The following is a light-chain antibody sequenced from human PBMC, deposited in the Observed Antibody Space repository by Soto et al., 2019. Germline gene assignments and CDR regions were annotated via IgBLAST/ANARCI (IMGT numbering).Light chain of an antibody. CDR1: SSDVGNYNL. Sequence: QSALTQPASVSGSPGQSITISCTGTSSDVGNYNLVSWYQQYPGKAPKLMIYEDSKRPSGVSNRFSGSKSGNTASLTISGLQAEDEADYYCCSYAGSSTVYVFGTGTKVTVL. J-gene: IGLJ1*01. V-gene: IGLV2-23*01. CDR2: EDS. CDR3: CSYAGSSTVYV.